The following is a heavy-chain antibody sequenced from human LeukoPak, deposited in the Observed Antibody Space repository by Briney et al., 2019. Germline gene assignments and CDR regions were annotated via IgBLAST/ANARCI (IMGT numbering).Heavy chain of an antibody. CDR3: AKSILMTTVTTYYFDY. J-gene: IGHJ4*02. Sequence: GGPLRLSCAASGFPFSSYAMSWVRQAPGKGLEWVSTISGSGGSIYYADSVKGRFTISRDNSKNTLYLQMNSLRAEDTAVYYCAKSILMTTVTTYYFDYWVQGTLVTVSS. CDR1: GFPFSSYA. V-gene: IGHV3-23*01. CDR2: ISGSGGSI. D-gene: IGHD4-17*01.